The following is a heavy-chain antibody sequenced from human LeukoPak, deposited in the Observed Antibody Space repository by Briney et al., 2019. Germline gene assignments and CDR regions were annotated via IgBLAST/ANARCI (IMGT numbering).Heavy chain of an antibody. D-gene: IGHD3-22*01. J-gene: IGHJ3*01. CDR2: INWNGGVT. Sequence: GGSLRLSCAASGFTFDDYGMGWVRQLPGRGLEWVSVINWNGGVTSYADSVKGRFTISRDNARNSLYLQMNSLRADEDTALYHCARRYYDGSGYTKDAFDVWGQGTMVTVSS. CDR3: ARRYYDGSGYTKDAFDV. CDR1: GFTFDDYG. V-gene: IGHV3-20*01.